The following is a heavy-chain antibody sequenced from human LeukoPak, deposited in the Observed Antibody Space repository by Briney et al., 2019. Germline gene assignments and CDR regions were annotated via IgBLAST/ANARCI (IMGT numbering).Heavy chain of an antibody. V-gene: IGHV4-38-2*02. D-gene: IGHD2-8*02. J-gene: IGHJ4*02. Sequence: SETLSLTCTVSGYSISSGYYWGWIRQPPGKGLEWIGSIYHSGSTYYNPSLKSRVTISVDTSKNQFSLKLSSVTAADTAVYYCARQAGDQKFGPGGMTTKRAYYFDYWGQGTLVTVSS. CDR3: ARQAGDQKFGPGGMTTKRAYYFDY. CDR1: GYSISSGYY. CDR2: IYHSGST.